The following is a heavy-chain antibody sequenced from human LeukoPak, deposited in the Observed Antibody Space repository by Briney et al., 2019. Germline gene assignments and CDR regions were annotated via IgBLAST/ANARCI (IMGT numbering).Heavy chain of an antibody. CDR2: ISASADKT. CDR1: GFTFSDFT. Sequence: GGSLRLSCATSGFTFSDFTMSWVRQAPGKGLEWVSAISASADKTYYADSVKGRFTISRDSSKGTLYLQMNSLRAEDTALYYCARDFYDSSGYYYDYWGQGTLVTVSS. V-gene: IGHV3-23*01. CDR3: ARDFYDSSGYYYDY. D-gene: IGHD3-22*01. J-gene: IGHJ4*02.